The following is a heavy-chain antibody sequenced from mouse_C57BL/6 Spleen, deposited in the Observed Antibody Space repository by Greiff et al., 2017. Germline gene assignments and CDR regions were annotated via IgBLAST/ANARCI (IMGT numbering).Heavy chain of an antibody. D-gene: IGHD3-3*01. V-gene: IGHV5-4*01. CDR1: GFTFSSYA. Sequence: EVQLVESGGGLVKPRGSLKLSCAASGFTFSSYAMSWVRQTPEKRLEWVATISDGGSYTYYPDNVKGRFTISRDNAKNNLYLQMSHLKSEDTAMYYCARDRAPRPFYAMDYWGQGTSVTVSS. J-gene: IGHJ4*01. CDR2: ISDGGSYT. CDR3: ARDRAPRPFYAMDY.